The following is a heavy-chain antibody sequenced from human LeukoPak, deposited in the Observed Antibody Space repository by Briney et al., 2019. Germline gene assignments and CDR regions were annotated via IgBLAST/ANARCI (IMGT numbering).Heavy chain of an antibody. J-gene: IGHJ3*02. D-gene: IGHD1-26*01. CDR2: INPNSGGT. CDR1: GYTFTGYY. Sequence: ASVKVSCKASGYTFTGYYMHWVRQAPGQGLEWMGRINPNSGGTNYAQKFQGRVTMTRDTSISTAYMELSRLRSDDTAVYYCASSEAWELPNAFDIWGQGTMVTVSS. CDR3: ASSEAWELPNAFDI. V-gene: IGHV1-2*06.